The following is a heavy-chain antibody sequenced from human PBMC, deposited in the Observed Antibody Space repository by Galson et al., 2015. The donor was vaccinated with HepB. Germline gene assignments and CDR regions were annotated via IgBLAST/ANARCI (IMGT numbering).Heavy chain of an antibody. Sequence: SLRLSCAASGFIFRNYGMHWVRQPPGKGLEWVAVTWFDETNKYYADSVRGRFTISRDNSNSTLNLQMNNLRAEDTAVYYCARSMITFAGVISNWGQGILVTVSS. CDR3: ARSMITFAGVISN. CDR2: TWFDETNK. J-gene: IGHJ4*02. D-gene: IGHD3-16*01. V-gene: IGHV3-33*01. CDR1: GFIFRNYG.